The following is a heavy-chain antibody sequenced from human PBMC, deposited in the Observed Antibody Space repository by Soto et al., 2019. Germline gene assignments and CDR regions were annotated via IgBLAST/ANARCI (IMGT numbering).Heavy chain of an antibody. V-gene: IGHV3-30*18. Sequence: LRLSLAPAVFTFSSYGMHWVRQAPGKGLEWVAVISYDGSNKYYADSVKGRFTISRDNSKNTLYLRMNSLRAEETAVYYCAKASCGMEVWGQGTTVNDSS. J-gene: IGHJ6*02. CDR1: VFTFSSYG. CDR2: ISYDGSNK. CDR3: AKASCGMEV.